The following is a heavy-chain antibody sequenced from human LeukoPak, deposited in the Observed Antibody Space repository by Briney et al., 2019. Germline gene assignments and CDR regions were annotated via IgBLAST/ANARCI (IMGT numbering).Heavy chain of an antibody. D-gene: IGHD3-10*01. CDR3: ARDGVRYYYYYYMDV. Sequence: GASVKVSCKASGYTFTGYYMHWVRQAPGQGLEWMEIINPSGGSTSYAQKFQGRVTMTRDMSTSTVYMELSSLRSEDTAVYYCARDGVRYYYYYYMDVWGKGTTVTVSS. CDR1: GYTFTGYY. V-gene: IGHV1-46*01. J-gene: IGHJ6*03. CDR2: INPSGGST.